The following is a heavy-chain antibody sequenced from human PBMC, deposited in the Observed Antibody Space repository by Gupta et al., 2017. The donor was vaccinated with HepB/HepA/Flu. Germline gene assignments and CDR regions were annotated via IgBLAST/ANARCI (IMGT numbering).Heavy chain of an antibody. J-gene: IGHJ6*02. D-gene: IGHD6-13*01. Sequence: EVQLVESGGGLVQPGGSLRLSCAASGFTVSSNYMSWVRQAPGKGLEWVSVIYSGGSTYYADSVKGRFTISRDNSKNTLYLQMNSLRAEDTAVYYCARDLSIAAAGKRLNGMDVWGQGTTVTVSS. CDR3: ARDLSIAAAGKRLNGMDV. V-gene: IGHV3-66*01. CDR1: GFTVSSNY. CDR2: IYSGGST.